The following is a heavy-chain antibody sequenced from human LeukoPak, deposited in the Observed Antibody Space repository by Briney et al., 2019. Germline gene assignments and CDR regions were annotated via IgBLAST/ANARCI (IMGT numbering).Heavy chain of an antibody. D-gene: IGHD5-12*01. J-gene: IGHJ3*02. Sequence: PSETLSLTCTVSGGSISGYYWNWMRQPPGKGQEWFGYIYYSWTTNYNPSFKSRVTMSVDTSKNQFSLKLSSVTAADTAIYYCARGTTPGYSGHGGALDAFDIWGQGTVVTVSS. CDR3: ARGTTPGYSGHGGALDAFDI. V-gene: IGHV4-59*08. CDR2: IYYSWTT. CDR1: GGSISGYY.